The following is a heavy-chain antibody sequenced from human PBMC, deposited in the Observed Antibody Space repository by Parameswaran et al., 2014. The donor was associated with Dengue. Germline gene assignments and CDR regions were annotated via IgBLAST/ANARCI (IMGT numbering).Heavy chain of an antibody. CDR3: ARGRSNDDY. Sequence: VRQMPGKGLEWMGRIDPSDSHTNYSPSFQGHVAISADKSINTAYLQWRSLKASDTAMYYCARGRSNDDYWGQGTLVTVSS. J-gene: IGHJ4*02. D-gene: IGHD4-11*01. CDR2: IDPSDSHT. V-gene: IGHV5-10-1*01.